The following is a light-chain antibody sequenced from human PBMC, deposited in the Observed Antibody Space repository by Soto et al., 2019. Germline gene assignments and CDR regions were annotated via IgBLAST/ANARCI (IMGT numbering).Light chain of an antibody. CDR1: SGDVGGYTH. V-gene: IGLV2-8*01. J-gene: IGLJ1*01. CDR3: SSYAGSSTYV. Sequence: ALTQPPSASGSPGRSVTISCTGTSGDVGGYTHVSWFQQHPGKAPKLMIYDVSKRPSGVPDRFSGSKSGNTASLTVSGLQAEDEADYYCSSYAGSSTYVFGTGTKVTVL. CDR2: DVS.